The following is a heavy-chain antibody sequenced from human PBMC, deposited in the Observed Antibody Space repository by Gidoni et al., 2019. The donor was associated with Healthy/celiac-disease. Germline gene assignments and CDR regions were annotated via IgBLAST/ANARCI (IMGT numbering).Heavy chain of an antibody. CDR2: ISGSGGST. CDR3: AKHWNNWNYEAHFDY. CDR1: GFTFRSYA. V-gene: IGHV3-23*04. D-gene: IGHD1-7*01. Sequence: EVQLVESGGGLVQPGGSLRLSCAASGFTFRSYAMSWVRQAPGKGLEWVSAISGSGGSTYYADSGKGRFTISRDNSKNTLYLQMNSLRAEDTAVYYCAKHWNNWNYEAHFDYWGQGTLVTVSS. J-gene: IGHJ4*02.